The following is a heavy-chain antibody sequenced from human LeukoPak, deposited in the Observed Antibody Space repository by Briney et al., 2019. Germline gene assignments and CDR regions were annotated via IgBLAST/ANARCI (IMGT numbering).Heavy chain of an antibody. CDR3: ARAHIQDYTIVGLVDH. J-gene: IGHJ5*02. Sequence: GGSLTLSCAASGFTFSDYSMNWLPQAPGQGLEWVSSISSRSTYAYYADSVRGRFTISRASAKNSLFLQMDSLRVKDTAVYYCARAHIQDYTIVGLVDHWGQGTLVTVSS. CDR2: ISSRSTYA. V-gene: IGHV3-21*01. CDR1: GFTFSDYS. D-gene: IGHD1-26*01.